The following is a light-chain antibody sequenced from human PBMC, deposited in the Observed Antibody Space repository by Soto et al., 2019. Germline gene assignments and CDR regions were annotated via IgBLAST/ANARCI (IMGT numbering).Light chain of an antibody. CDR1: QSISSW. CDR3: QQYDSYPRT. Sequence: DIQMTQSPSTLSASVGVRVTITCRASQSISSWLAWYQQKPGKAPKVLIYKASSLESGVPSRFSGSGSGTEFTLTITSLQPDDFATYYCQQYDSYPRTFGQGTKVEIK. V-gene: IGKV1-5*03. CDR2: KAS. J-gene: IGKJ1*01.